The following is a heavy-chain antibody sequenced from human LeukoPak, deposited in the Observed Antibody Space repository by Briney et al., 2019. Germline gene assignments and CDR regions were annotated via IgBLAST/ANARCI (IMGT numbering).Heavy chain of an antibody. V-gene: IGHV3-9*01. CDR2: ISWNSGSI. CDR3: AKDLRDGRKYYYYGMDV. CDR1: GFTFSIYT. D-gene: IGHD1-14*01. J-gene: IGHJ6*02. Sequence: GGSLRLSCEASGFTFSIYTMSWVRQAPGKGLEWVSGISWNSGSIGYADSVKGRFTISRDNAKNSLYLQMNSLRAEDTALYYCAKDLRDGRKYYYYGMDVWGQGTTVTVSS.